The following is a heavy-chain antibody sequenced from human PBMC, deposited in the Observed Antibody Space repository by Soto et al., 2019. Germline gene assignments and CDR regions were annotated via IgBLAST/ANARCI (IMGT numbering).Heavy chain of an antibody. CDR3: ASKGYSYGKYFDY. CDR1: GGSISSSNW. Sequence: SETLSLTCAVSGGSISSSNWWSWVRQPPGKGLEWTGEIYHSGSTYYNPSLKSRVTISVDTSKNQFSLKLSSVTAADTAVYYCASKGYSYGKYFDYWGQGTLVTVSS. CDR2: IYHSGST. V-gene: IGHV4-4*02. D-gene: IGHD5-18*01. J-gene: IGHJ4*02.